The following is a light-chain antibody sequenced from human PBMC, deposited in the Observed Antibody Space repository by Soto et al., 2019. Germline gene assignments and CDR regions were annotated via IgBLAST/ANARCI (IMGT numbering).Light chain of an antibody. J-gene: IGKJ4*01. CDR1: QSVSSY. CDR3: QQRSNWTLT. Sequence: EIVLTQSPATLSLSPGERATLSCRASQSVSSYLAWYQQKPGQAPRLLIYDASNRATGIPARFSGSGSVTDFTLTISSLEPEDFAVDYCQQRSNWTLTFGGGTKVEIK. CDR2: DAS. V-gene: IGKV3-11*01.